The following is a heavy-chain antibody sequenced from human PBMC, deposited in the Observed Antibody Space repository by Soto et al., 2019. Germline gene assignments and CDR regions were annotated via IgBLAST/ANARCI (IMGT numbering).Heavy chain of an antibody. V-gene: IGHV3-21*01. CDR1: GFTFNDFS. CDR3: VRDIEVYFRSGDRDV. CDR2: IDTTSGYI. D-gene: IGHD3-9*01. J-gene: IGHJ6*03. Sequence: EVQLVESGGGLVKPGESLRLSCAASGFTFNDFSMNWVRQAAGRGPKWVSSIDTTSGYIYYADSVKGRFTISRDNAKNSLYLQMYSLRADDTAVYHCVRDIEVYFRSGDRDVWGRGTAVTVSS.